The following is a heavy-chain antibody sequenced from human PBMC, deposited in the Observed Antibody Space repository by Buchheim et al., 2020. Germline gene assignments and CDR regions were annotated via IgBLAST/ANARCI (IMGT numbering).Heavy chain of an antibody. CDR2: IYYNGNT. J-gene: IGHJ4*02. D-gene: IGHD4-17*01. CDR1: GVSIRNGGYF. V-gene: IGHV4-31*01. CDR3: ARRVTRKGFDY. Sequence: QVQLQESGPGLVKPSQTLSLTCTVSGVSIRNGGYFWSWIRQHPGKGLEWIGYIYYNGNTYYNPSLESLVTISVDTTKNRFPLKVTSVTAADTAIYYCARRVTRKGFDYWGQGTL.